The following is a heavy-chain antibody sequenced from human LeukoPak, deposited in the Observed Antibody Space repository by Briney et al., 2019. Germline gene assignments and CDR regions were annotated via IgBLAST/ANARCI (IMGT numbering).Heavy chain of an antibody. CDR3: ARVRGSGWLDY. CDR2: ISSSSSTI. Sequence: GGSLRLSCAASGFSFSSSTMHWVRQAPGKGLEWVSYISSSSSTIYYADSVKGRFTISRDNAKNSLYLQMNSLRAEDTAVYYCARVRGSGWLDYWGQGTLVTVSS. J-gene: IGHJ4*02. CDR1: GFSFSSST. D-gene: IGHD6-19*01. V-gene: IGHV3-48*01.